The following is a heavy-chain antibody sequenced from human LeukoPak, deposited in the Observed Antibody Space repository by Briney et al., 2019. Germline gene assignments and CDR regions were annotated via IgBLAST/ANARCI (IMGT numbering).Heavy chain of an antibody. D-gene: IGHD5-18*01. CDR3: ARDAGYSYGPIYYYYMDV. CDR1: GRTLSSYA. J-gene: IGHJ6*03. V-gene: IGHV1-69*05. CDR2: IIPIFGTA. Sequence: LRASVNVSCNVSGRTLSSYAISWVRQAPGQGLEWIGAIIPIFGTANYAQKLQGRVTITTDESTSTAYMELSSVRSEDTAVYYCARDAGYSYGPIYYYYMDVWGKGTTVTVSS.